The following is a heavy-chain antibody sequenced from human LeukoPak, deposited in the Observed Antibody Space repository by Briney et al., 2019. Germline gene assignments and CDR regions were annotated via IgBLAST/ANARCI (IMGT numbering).Heavy chain of an antibody. CDR3: AKDSGPHSAFDI. Sequence: GGSLRLSCAASGFTFSSYAMSWVRQAPGKGLEWVSAISGSGGSTYYADSVKGRFTISRDNSKNTLHLQMNSLRAEDTAVYYCAKDSGPHSAFDIWGQGTMVTVSS. CDR1: GFTFSSYA. V-gene: IGHV3-23*01. J-gene: IGHJ3*02. CDR2: ISGSGGST.